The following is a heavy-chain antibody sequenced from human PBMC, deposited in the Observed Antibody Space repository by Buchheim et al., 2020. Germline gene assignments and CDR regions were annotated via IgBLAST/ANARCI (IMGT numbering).Heavy chain of an antibody. Sequence: QLQLQESGPGLVKPSETLSLTCTVSGGSISSSSYYWGWIRQPPGKGLAWIGSIYYSGSTYYNPSLKSRVTISVDTSKNQFSLKLSSVTAADTAVYYCARERYSSSWYYYYGMDVWGQGTT. CDR1: GGSISSSSYY. V-gene: IGHV4-39*07. D-gene: IGHD6-13*01. CDR2: IYYSGST. CDR3: ARERYSSSWYYYYGMDV. J-gene: IGHJ6*02.